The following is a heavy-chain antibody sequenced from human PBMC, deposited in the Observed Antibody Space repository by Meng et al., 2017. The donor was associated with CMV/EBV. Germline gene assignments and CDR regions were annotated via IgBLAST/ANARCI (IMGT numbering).Heavy chain of an antibody. V-gene: IGHV1-8*01. J-gene: IGHJ4*02. CDR2: MNPNSGNT. D-gene: IGHD1-26*01. CDR1: GYTFTGYD. CDR3: AREFIVGSGFDY. Sequence: ASVKVSCKASGYTFTGYDINWVRQATGQGLEWMGWMNPNSGNTGYAQKFQGRVTMTRNTSVTTAYMELRSLRSEGTAVYYCAREFIVGSGFDYWGQGTLVTVCS.